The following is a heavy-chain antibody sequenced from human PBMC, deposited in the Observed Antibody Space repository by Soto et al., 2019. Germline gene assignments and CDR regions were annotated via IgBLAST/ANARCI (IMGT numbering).Heavy chain of an antibody. CDR1: GYTFTSYY. J-gene: IGHJ3*02. CDR2: INPSGGST. D-gene: IGHD2-15*01. Sequence: QVQLVQSGAEVKKPGASVKVSCKASGYTFTSYYMHWVRQAPGQGLEWMGIINPSGGSTSYAQKFQGRVHMTRDTSTSTVYMELSSLRSEDTAVYYCARDPRSVVVVAATNDAFDIWGQGTMVTVSS. CDR3: ARDPRSVVVVAATNDAFDI. V-gene: IGHV1-46*01.